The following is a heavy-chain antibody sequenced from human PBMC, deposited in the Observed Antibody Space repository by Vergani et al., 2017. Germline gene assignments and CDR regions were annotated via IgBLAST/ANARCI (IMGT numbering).Heavy chain of an antibody. CDR3: ARDRRWNYGTYFDL. D-gene: IGHD1-7*01. Sequence: QLQLQESGPGLVKPSETLSLTCTVSGGSISSSSYYWGWIRQPPGKGLEWIGSIYYSGSTYYNPSLKSRVTISVDTSKNQFSLKLSSVTAADTAGYYCARDRRWNYGTYFDLWGRGTLVTVSS. V-gene: IGHV4-39*07. CDR1: GGSISSSSYY. J-gene: IGHJ2*01. CDR2: IYYSGST.